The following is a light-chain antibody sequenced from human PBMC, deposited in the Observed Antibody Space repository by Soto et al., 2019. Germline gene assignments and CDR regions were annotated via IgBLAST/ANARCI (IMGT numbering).Light chain of an antibody. J-gene: IGKJ1*01. CDR3: QQYGNSSWT. CDR2: AAS. CDR1: QSVSSNY. V-gene: IGKV3-20*01. Sequence: EIVLTQSPGTLSLSPGERATLSCRASQSVSSNYLAWCQQKPGQAPRLLIYAASSRATGIPDRFSGSGSGTDFTLTISRLEPEDFAVYYCQQYGNSSWTFGQGTKVEI.